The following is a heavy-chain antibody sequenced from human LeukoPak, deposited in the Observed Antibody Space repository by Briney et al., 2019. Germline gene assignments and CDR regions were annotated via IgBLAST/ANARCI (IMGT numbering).Heavy chain of an antibody. V-gene: IGHV1-18*01. CDR3: AKDILTVAILSQPYGMDV. CDR1: GYTFTSYG. Sequence: ASVKVSCKASGYTFTSYGISWVRQAPGQGLEWMGWISAYNGNTNYAQKLQGRVTMTTDTSTSTAYMELRSLRSDDTAVYYCAKDILTVAILSQPYGMDVWGQGTTVTVSS. CDR2: ISAYNGNT. J-gene: IGHJ6*02. D-gene: IGHD3-9*01.